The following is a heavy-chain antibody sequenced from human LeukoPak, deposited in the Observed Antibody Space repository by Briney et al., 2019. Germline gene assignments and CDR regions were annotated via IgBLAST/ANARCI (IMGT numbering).Heavy chain of an antibody. CDR2: IKSKTDGGTT. D-gene: IGHD2-15*01. V-gene: IGHV3-15*01. CDR3: TTDLRYCSGGSCPGFDY. CDR1: GFTFSNAW. J-gene: IGHJ4*02. Sequence: PGGSLRLSCAASGFTFSNAWMSWVRQAPGKGLEWVGCIKSKTDGGTTDYAAPVKGRFTISRDDSKNTLYLQMNSLKTEDTAVYYCTTDLRYCSGGSCPGFDYWGQGTLVTVSS.